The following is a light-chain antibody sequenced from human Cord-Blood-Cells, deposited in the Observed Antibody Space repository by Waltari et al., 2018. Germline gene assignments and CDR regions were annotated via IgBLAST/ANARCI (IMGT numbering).Light chain of an antibody. CDR1: SSDVGGYNY. J-gene: IGLJ3*02. V-gene: IGLV2-14*01. Sequence: QSALTQPASVSGSPGQSITISCTGTSSDVGGYNYVSWYQQHPGKAPKLMIYEVSNRPSGVSNRVSGSKSGNTASLTISGLQAEDEADYYCSSYTSSSTLAYWVFGGGTKLTVL. CDR2: EVS. CDR3: SSYTSSSTLAYWV.